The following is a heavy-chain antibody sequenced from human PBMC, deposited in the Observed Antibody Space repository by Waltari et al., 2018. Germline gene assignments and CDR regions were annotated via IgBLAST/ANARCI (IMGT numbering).Heavy chain of an antibody. CDR1: EFTLGDYA. J-gene: IGHJ4*02. Sequence: EVQLVESGGGLVQQGRSLRLSCTTYEFTLGDYAMNWVRQATGKGLELVGFIRIKVFGGTTENAASVKGRFTFSRDDSKSSGELQRNSRKTEDTAGEGGKRGGKKRGEEEGKGGKEEGGQGT. CDR3: KRGGKKRGEEEGKGGKEE. V-gene: IGHV3-49*04. CDR2: IRIKVFGGTT. D-gene: IGHD3-16*01.